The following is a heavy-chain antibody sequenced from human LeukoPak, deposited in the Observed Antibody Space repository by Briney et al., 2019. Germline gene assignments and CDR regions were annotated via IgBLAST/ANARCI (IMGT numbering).Heavy chain of an antibody. CDR2: IFHNGDI. CDR3: ASTARRFQH. V-gene: IGHV4-59*08. J-gene: IGHJ4*02. CDR1: GGSISSFY. Sequence: SETLSLTCTVSGGSISSFYWSWIRQSPGKGLECIGYIFHNGDINYNPSLKSRVTITMDTSKNQFSLRLSSVTAADTAVYFCASTARRFQHWGQGALVTVSS. D-gene: IGHD4-17*01.